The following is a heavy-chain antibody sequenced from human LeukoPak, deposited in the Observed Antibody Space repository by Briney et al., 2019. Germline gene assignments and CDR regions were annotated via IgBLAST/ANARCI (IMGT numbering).Heavy chain of an antibody. Sequence: GGSLRLSCAASGFTFSSYWMSWVRQAPGKGLEWVSAISGSGGSTYYADSVKGRFTISRDNSKNTLYLQMNSLRAEDTAVYYCAKYYYGSSVPYFDYWGQGTLVTVSS. D-gene: IGHD3-10*01. J-gene: IGHJ4*02. V-gene: IGHV3-23*01. CDR1: GFTFSSYW. CDR3: AKYYYGSSVPYFDY. CDR2: ISGSGGST.